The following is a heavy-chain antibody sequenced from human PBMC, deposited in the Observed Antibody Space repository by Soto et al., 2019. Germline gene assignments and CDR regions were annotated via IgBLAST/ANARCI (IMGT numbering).Heavy chain of an antibody. J-gene: IGHJ4*02. CDR2: ISANGQGI. V-gene: IGHV3-23*01. D-gene: IGHD2-21*01. CDR3: AKDRDYSRGQFHC. CDR1: GFTFSINA. Sequence: LRLSCAASGFTFSINAMSWVRQAPGKGLEWVSAISANGQGIYYADSVRGRFTISRDNSKNTVFLHMDSLRAEDTAVYYCAKDRDYSRGQFHCWGQGTLVTVSS.